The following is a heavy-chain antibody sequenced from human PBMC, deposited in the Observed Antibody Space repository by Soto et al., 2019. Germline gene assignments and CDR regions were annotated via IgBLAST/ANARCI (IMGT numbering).Heavy chain of an antibody. Sequence: QVQLVQSGAEVKKPGASVKVSCKASGYTFTSYAMRWVRQAPGQRLEWMGWINAGNGNRKYSQQFQGRVTITRDTSASTAYMELSSLRSEVTAVYYCARRGYCTNGVCGPYWYFDLWGRGTLVTVSS. CDR2: INAGNGNR. J-gene: IGHJ2*01. CDR1: GYTFTSYA. D-gene: IGHD2-8*01. V-gene: IGHV1-3*01. CDR3: ARRGYCTNGVCGPYWYFDL.